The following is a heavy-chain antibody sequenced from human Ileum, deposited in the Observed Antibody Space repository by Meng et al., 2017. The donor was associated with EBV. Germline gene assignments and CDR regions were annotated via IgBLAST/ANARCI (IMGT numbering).Heavy chain of an antibody. CDR2: IIHGGSP. J-gene: IGHJ4*02. D-gene: IGHD2-8*02. CDR3: ARRPTGIDY. CDR1: GGSLRGAY. V-gene: IGHV4-34*12. Sequence: QVQLQRWGAALLKPSETLSLTCAVNGGSLRGAYWNWICQPPGKGLEWIGEIIHGGSPSYNPSLKSRVTISIDTSKNQLSLMLSSVTAADTAVYYCARRPTGIDYWGQGTLVTVSS.